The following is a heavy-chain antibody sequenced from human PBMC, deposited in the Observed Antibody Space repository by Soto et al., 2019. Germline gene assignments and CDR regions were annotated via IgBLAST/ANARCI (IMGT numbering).Heavy chain of an antibody. V-gene: IGHV1-3*05. CDR1: GYTFTNYA. D-gene: IGHD5-12*01. Sequence: QVQLVQSGAEEKKPGASVKVSCKASGYTFTNYAMHWVRQAPGQRLEWMGWINAGNGNTKYSQKFQGRATITSDTAASTAYMELSRLRSEDTAVYYCARVSGYYLLDYWGQGTLVTVSS. CDR2: INAGNGNT. CDR3: ARVSGYYLLDY. J-gene: IGHJ4*02.